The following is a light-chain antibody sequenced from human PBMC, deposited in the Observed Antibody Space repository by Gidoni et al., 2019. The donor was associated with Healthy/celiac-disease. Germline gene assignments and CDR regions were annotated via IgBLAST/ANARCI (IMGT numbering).Light chain of an antibody. CDR3: QQSYSTPRT. Sequence: DIQMTQSPSSLSASVGDRVTITSRASQSISSYLNWYQQKPGKAPKLLIYAASSLQSGVPSRFSGSRSGTDFTLTISSLQPEDFATYYCQQSYSTPRTFGQGTKVEIK. V-gene: IGKV1-39*01. J-gene: IGKJ1*01. CDR2: AAS. CDR1: QSISSY.